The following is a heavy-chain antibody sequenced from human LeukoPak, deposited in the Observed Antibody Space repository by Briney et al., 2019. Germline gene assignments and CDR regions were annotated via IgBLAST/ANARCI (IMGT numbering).Heavy chain of an antibody. CDR1: GYSISSGYY. J-gene: IGHJ4*02. V-gene: IGHV4-38-2*01. D-gene: IGHD6-25*01. Sequence: PSETLSLTCAVSGYSISSGYYWGWIRQSPGKGLEWIGNIYHSGITHYNPSLQGRITLSVDTSKNQFSLKLSSVTAADTAVYYCARSAAYLDYWGQGTLVTVSS. CDR2: IYHSGIT. CDR3: ARSAAYLDY.